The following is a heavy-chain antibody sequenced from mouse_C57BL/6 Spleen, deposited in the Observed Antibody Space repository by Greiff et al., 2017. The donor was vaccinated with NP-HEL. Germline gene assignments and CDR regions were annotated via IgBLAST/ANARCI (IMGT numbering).Heavy chain of an antibody. CDR3: ARSTVPFYYAMDY. CDR1: GFTFSDYG. D-gene: IGHD1-1*01. J-gene: IGHJ4*01. Sequence: EVMLVESGGGLVKPGGSLKLSCAASGFTFSDYGMHWVRQAPEKGLEWVAYISSGSSTICYADTVKGRFTISRDNAKNTLFLQMTSLRSEDTAMYYCARSTVPFYYAMDYWGQGTSVTVSS. V-gene: IGHV5-17*01. CDR2: ISSGSSTI.